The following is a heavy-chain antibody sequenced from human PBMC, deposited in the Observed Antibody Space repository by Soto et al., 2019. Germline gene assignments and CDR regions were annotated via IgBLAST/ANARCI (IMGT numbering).Heavy chain of an antibody. CDR3: ARGRGGAPH. V-gene: IGHV4-34*01. J-gene: IGHJ1*01. D-gene: IGHD3-10*01. CDR2: LNDSGGT. Sequence: SETLSLTCAVYGGSFSGYYWSWIRQPPGRGLEWIGELNDSGGTNYNASLKSRVSISGDTSKNQFSLKLSFVTAADTAVYYCARGRGGAPHWGQRTLVTGSS. CDR1: GGSFSGYY.